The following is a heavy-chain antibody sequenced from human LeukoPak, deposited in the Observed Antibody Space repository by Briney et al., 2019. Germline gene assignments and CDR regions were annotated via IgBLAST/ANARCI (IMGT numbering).Heavy chain of an antibody. J-gene: IGHJ4*02. Sequence: GGSLRLSCAASGFTFSSYAMSWVRQAPGKGLEWVSAISGSGGSTYYADSVKGRFTISRDNSKNTLYLQMNSLRAEDTAVYYCASLGLSGSYYKDYWGQGTLVTVSS. CDR3: ASLGLSGSYYKDY. D-gene: IGHD1-26*01. CDR2: ISGSGGST. V-gene: IGHV3-23*01. CDR1: GFTFSSYA.